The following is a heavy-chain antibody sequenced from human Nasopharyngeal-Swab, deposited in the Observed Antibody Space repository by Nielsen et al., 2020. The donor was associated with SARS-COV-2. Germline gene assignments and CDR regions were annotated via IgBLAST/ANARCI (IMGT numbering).Heavy chain of an antibody. V-gene: IGHV1-8*01. D-gene: IGHD2-2*01. CDR3: AREPPLGYCSSTSCPGWFDP. J-gene: IGHJ5*02. CDR2: MNPNSGNT. CDR1: GYTFTTYD. Sequence: ASVKVSCKASGYTFTTYDFNWVRQATGQGLEWMGWMNPNSGNTGYAQKFQGRVTMTRNTSIRTAYMELSSLRSDDTAVYYCAREPPLGYCSSTSCPGWFDPWGQGTLVTVSS.